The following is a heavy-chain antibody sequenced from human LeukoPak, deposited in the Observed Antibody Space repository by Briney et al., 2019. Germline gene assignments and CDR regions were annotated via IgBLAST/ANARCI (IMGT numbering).Heavy chain of an antibody. Sequence: PGGSLRLSCAASGFTFSSYEMNWVRQAPGKVLEWVSYISSSGSTIYYADSVKGRFTISRDNSKNTLYLQMNSLRAEDTAVYYCARMIYYYYYMDVWGKGTTVTISS. D-gene: IGHD3-16*01. J-gene: IGHJ6*03. CDR3: ARMIYYYYYMDV. CDR1: GFTFSSYE. V-gene: IGHV3-48*03. CDR2: ISSSGSTI.